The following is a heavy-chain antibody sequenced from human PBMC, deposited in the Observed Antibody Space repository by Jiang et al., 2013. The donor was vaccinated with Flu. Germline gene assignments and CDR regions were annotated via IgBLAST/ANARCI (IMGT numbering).Heavy chain of an antibody. J-gene: IGHJ3*01. D-gene: IGHD7-27*01. V-gene: IGHV2-5*01. CDR2: LLGSDDE. CDR1: GSHSTLMKWG. CDR3: AHRKGIWGAFDV. Sequence: TFSGSHSTLMKWGVGWIRQPPGKALEWLCTHLLGSDDERYRPSLRSRLTITKDISKNQVVLTMTNMDPVDTATYYCAHRKGIWGAFDVWGQGTMATVSS.